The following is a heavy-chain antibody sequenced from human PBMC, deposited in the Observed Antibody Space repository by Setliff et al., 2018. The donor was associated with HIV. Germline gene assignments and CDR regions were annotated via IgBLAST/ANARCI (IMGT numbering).Heavy chain of an antibody. CDR2: INPNSGGT. V-gene: IGHV1-2*06. Sequence: ASVKVSCKASGYTFTGYYMHWVRQAHGQGLEWMGRINPNSGGTNYAQKFQGRVTMTRDTSISTAYMELSRLRSDDTAVYYCARPSRGVTGTTYYYYMDVWGKGTTVTVSS. J-gene: IGHJ6*03. CDR1: GYTFTGYY. D-gene: IGHD1-7*01. CDR3: ARPSRGVTGTTYYYYMDV.